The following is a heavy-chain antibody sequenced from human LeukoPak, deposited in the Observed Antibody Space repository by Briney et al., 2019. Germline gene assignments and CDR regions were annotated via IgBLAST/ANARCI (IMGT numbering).Heavy chain of an antibody. V-gene: IGHV3-11*01. CDR2: ISGSGSTI. D-gene: IGHD4-17*01. CDR3: ARDLDYGVYADY. J-gene: IGHJ4*02. CDR1: GFTFSDHY. Sequence: PGGSLRLSCAASGFTFSDHYMSWIRQAPGKGLEWVSYISGSGSTIYYADSVKGRFTISRDNAKNSLYLQMNSLRAEDTAVYYCARDLDYGVYADYWGQGTLVTVSS.